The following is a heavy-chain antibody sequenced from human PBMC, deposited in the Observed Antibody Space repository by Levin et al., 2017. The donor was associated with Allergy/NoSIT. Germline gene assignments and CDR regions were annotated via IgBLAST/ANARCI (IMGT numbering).Heavy chain of an antibody. CDR1: GYTFTSYD. D-gene: IGHD3-16*02. CDR2: MNPNSGNT. J-gene: IGHJ5*02. V-gene: IGHV1-8*01. Sequence: GESLKISCKASGYTFTSYDINWVRQATGQGLEWMGWMNPNSGNTGYAQKFQGRVTMTRNTSISTAYMELSSLRSEDTAVYYCARGGSSYIWGSYRYRWFDPWGQGTLVTVSS. CDR3: ARGGSSYIWGSYRYRWFDP.